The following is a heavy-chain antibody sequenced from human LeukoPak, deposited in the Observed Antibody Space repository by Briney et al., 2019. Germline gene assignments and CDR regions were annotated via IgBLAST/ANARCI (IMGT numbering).Heavy chain of an antibody. Sequence: KSSETLSLTCTVSGGSISSHYWSWIRQPPGKGLEWIGYIYYSGSTNYNPSLKSRVTISVDTSKNLFSLKLSSVTAADTAVYYCARTSTYYDFWSGYYTGYYYYYYHMDVWGKGTTVTVSS. J-gene: IGHJ6*03. CDR1: GGSISSHY. D-gene: IGHD3-3*01. V-gene: IGHV4-59*11. CDR3: ARTSTYYDFWSGYYTGYYYYYYHMDV. CDR2: IYYSGST.